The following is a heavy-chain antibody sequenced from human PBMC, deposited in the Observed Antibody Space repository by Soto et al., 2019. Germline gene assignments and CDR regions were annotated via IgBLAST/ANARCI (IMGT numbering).Heavy chain of an antibody. CDR1: GASIINGGFS. CDR2: ISHLEST. CDR3: ARGGGYDSFDY. D-gene: IGHD5-12*01. V-gene: IGHV4-30-2*06. J-gene: IGHJ4*02. Sequence: SETLSLTCTVSGASIINGGFSWIWIRQSPGKGLEWIGYISHLESTYFHPSFKSRLTMSIDRTRNQFSLKLSSVTAADMAVYYCARGGGYDSFDYWGQGVLVTVSS.